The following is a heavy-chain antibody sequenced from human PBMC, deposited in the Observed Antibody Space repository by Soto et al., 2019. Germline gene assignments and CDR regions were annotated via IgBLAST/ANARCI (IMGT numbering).Heavy chain of an antibody. CDR3: ARNYYDRGGGQRIDY. D-gene: IGHD3-22*01. Sequence: QVQLVQSGAEVKKPGASVKVSCKASGYTFTSYYMHWVRQAPGQGLEWMGIINPSGGSTSYAQKFQGRVTMTRDTSTSTVYMELSSLRSEDTAVYYCARNYYDRGGGQRIDYWGQGTLVTVSS. J-gene: IGHJ4*02. V-gene: IGHV1-46*01. CDR1: GYTFTSYY. CDR2: INPSGGST.